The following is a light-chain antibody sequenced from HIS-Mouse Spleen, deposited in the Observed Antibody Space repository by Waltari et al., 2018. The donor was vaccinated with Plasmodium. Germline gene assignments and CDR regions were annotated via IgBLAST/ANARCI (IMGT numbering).Light chain of an antibody. J-gene: IGKJ3*01. CDR1: QTVLYSSNNKNY. CDR3: QQYYSTPFT. Sequence: DIVMTQSPDSRAVSLGERATINCKSSQTVLYSSNNKNYLAWYQQKPEQPPKLLIFWASTRESGVPDRFSGSGSGTDFTLTISSLQAEDVAVYYCQQYYSTPFTFGPGTKVDIK. CDR2: WAS. V-gene: IGKV4-1*01.